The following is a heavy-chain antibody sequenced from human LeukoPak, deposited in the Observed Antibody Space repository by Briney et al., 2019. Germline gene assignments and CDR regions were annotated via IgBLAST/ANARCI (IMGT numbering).Heavy chain of an antibody. CDR1: GFIFSDHY. D-gene: IGHD3-10*01. V-gene: IGHV3-11*01. CDR3: ARLRGLIDH. Sequence: KPGGSLRLSCAASGFIFSDHYMRWIRQAPGKGLEGVAYINSDSTTVYYADSVKGRFTVSRDNAKNSLYLQMNSLGVDDTAVYYCARLRGLIDHWGQGALVTVSS. J-gene: IGHJ4*02. CDR2: INSDSTTV.